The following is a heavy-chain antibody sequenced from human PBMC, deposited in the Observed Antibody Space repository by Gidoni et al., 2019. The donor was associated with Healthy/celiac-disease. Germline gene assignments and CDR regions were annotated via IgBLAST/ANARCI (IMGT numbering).Heavy chain of an antibody. CDR1: GGTFSRYA. D-gene: IGHD6-6*01. V-gene: IGHV1-69*01. CDR2: IIPIFGTA. Sequence: QVQLVQSGAEVKKPGSSVKGSCKASGGTFSRYAISWVRQAPGQGLEWMGGIIPIFGTANYAQKFQGRVTITADESTSTAYMELSSLRSEDTAVYYCATIPEDSSSPHYGMDVWGQGTTVTVSS. CDR3: ATIPEDSSSPHYGMDV. J-gene: IGHJ6*02.